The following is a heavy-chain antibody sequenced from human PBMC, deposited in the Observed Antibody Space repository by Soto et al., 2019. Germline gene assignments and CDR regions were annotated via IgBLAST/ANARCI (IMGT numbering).Heavy chain of an antibody. CDR1: SGSISSSNW. CDR3: VTRVATTYFDY. D-gene: IGHD5-12*01. V-gene: IGHV4-4*02. CDR2: IYQSGST. Sequence: QVQLQESGPGLVKPSGTLSLTCAVSSGSISSSNWWSWVRQPPGKGLEWIGEIYQSGSTNYNPSRKSRVTISVDKSMHQFSLKLSSVTAADTAVYYCVTRVATTYFDYWGQGTLVTVSS. J-gene: IGHJ4*02.